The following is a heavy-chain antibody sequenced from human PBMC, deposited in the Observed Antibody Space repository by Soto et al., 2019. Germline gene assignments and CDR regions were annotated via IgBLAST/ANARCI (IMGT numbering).Heavy chain of an antibody. Sequence: SVKVSCKASGGTFSDFTINWVRQAPGQRLEWMGGIIPIFDTANYAEKFQGRVTITADESTSTSFMEVSSLRSEDTAVYYCARNGTQTGYSYGMDVWGQGTMVTVS. CDR2: IIPIFDTA. J-gene: IGHJ6*02. D-gene: IGHD1-1*01. CDR1: GGTFSDFT. V-gene: IGHV1-69*13. CDR3: ARNGTQTGYSYGMDV.